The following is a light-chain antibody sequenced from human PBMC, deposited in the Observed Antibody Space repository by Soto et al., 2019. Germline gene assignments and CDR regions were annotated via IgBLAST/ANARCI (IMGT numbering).Light chain of an antibody. J-gene: IGLJ3*02. Sequence: SYELTQPPSVSVAPGKTARITCGGNNIGSKSVHWYQQKPGQAPVLVIYYDSDRPSGIPERFSGSNSGNTATLTISRVEDGDEADDYCQVWDSSSDHPVFGGGTKLTVL. CDR2: YDS. CDR1: NIGSKS. CDR3: QVWDSSSDHPV. V-gene: IGLV3-21*04.